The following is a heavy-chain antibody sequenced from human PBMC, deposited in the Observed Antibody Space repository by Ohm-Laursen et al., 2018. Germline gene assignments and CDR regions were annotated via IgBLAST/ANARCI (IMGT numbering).Heavy chain of an antibody. CDR3: AKGAVAGMGGAYFDY. CDR2: ISWNSGSI. Sequence: SLRLSFAASGFTFDDYAMHWVRQAPGKGLEWVSGISWNSGSIGYADSVKGRFTISRDNAKNSLYLQMNSLRAEDTALYYCAKGAVAGMGGAYFDYWGQGTLVTVSS. D-gene: IGHD6-19*01. J-gene: IGHJ4*02. CDR1: GFTFDDYA. V-gene: IGHV3-9*01.